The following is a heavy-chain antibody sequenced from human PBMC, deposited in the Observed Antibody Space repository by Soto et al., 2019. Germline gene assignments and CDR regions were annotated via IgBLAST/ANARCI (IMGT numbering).Heavy chain of an antibody. D-gene: IGHD2-8*01. Sequence: GGSLRLSCAASGFTFSSYGISWIRLSPGKGLEWVSVISGGGDTAYYTPSVKGRFTISRDDFRNTLYLQTNSLRTEDTAIYYCAKLRDFVVLPAGILDYRGPGTLVTVSS. J-gene: IGHJ4*02. V-gene: IGHV3-23*01. CDR1: GFTFSSYG. CDR3: AKLRDFVVLPAGILDY. CDR2: ISGGGDTA.